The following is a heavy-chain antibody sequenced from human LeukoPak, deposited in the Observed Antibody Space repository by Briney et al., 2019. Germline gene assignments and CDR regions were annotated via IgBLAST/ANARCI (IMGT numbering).Heavy chain of an antibody. J-gene: IGHJ3*02. Sequence: GGSLRLSCAASGFTFSSYSMNWVRQAPGKGLEWVSSISSSSSNIYYADSVKGRFTISRDNAKNSLYLQMNSLRAEDTAVYYCARDNTIFGVFSGEGDAFDIWGQGTMVTVSS. V-gene: IGHV3-21*01. D-gene: IGHD3-3*01. CDR3: ARDNTIFGVFSGEGDAFDI. CDR1: GFTFSSYS. CDR2: ISSSSSNI.